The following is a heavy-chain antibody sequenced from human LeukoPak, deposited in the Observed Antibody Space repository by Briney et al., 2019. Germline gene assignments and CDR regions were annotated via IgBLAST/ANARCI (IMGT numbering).Heavy chain of an antibody. Sequence: ARSLSLSCAASGFTFSRDAMGWVRPAPGKGLEWASAISGSGSSTYYADSVKRRFTISRDNTKNTLYLQMNSLRAEETAVYYCAKDPDIVGAGDYFDYWGQGTLVTVSS. CDR2: ISGSGSST. CDR1: GFTFSRDA. J-gene: IGHJ4*02. CDR3: AKDPDIVGAGDYFDY. D-gene: IGHD1-26*01. V-gene: IGHV3-23*01.